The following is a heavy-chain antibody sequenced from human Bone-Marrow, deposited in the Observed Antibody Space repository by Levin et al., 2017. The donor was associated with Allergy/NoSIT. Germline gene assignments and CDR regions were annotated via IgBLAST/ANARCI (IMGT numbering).Heavy chain of an antibody. V-gene: IGHV3-23*01. D-gene: IGHD6-6*01. CDR2: ISGSGGST. CDR3: AKDWYSSSNRWGAFDI. J-gene: IGHJ3*02. Sequence: GGSLRLSCAASGLTFSSYAMSWVRQAPGKGLEWVSGISGSGGSTYYADSVKGRFTISRDNSKNTLYLQMNSLRAEDTAVYYCAKDWYSSSNRWGAFDIWGQGTMVTVSS. CDR1: GLTFSSYA.